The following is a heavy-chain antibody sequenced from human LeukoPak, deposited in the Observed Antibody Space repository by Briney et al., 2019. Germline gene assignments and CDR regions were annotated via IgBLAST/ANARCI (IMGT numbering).Heavy chain of an antibody. CDR1: GFTFSSYA. CDR3: AKIGIVVVVAAIQHPLFDY. Sequence: GGSLRLSCAASGFTFSSYAMNWVRQAPGKGLEWVSGINGSGDSTYYADSVKGRFTISRDNSKNTLYLQMNSLRAEDTAVYYCAKIGIVVVVAAIQHPLFDYWGQGTLVTVSS. D-gene: IGHD2-15*01. CDR2: INGSGDST. V-gene: IGHV3-23*01. J-gene: IGHJ4*02.